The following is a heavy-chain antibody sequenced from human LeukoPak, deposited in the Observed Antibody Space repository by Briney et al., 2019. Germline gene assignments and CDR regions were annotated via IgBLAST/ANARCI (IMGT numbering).Heavy chain of an antibody. D-gene: IGHD2-2*01. J-gene: IGHJ4*02. CDR2: IYHSGST. CDR1: GYSISSGYY. CDR3: VGAAADRTYFDY. Sequence: SKTLSLTCAVSGYSISSGYYWGWIRQPPGKGLEWIGSIYHSGSTYYNPSLKSRVTISVDTSKNQFSLKLSSVTAADTAVYYCVGAAADRTYFDYWGQGTLVTVSS. V-gene: IGHV4-38-2*01.